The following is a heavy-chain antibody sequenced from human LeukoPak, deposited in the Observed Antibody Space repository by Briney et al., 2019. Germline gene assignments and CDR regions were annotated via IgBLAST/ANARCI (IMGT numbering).Heavy chain of an antibody. J-gene: IGHJ4*02. Sequence: PSETLSLTCTVSGGSISSGDYYWNWIRQHPGKGLEWIGYISYSEDTNYNPSLKSRVTISIDTSKNQFSLKLSSVTAADTAVYYCTRDRWLDFWGPGTLVTVSS. V-gene: IGHV4-61*08. CDR2: ISYSEDT. CDR3: TRDRWLDF. D-gene: IGHD2-15*01. CDR1: GGSISSGDYY.